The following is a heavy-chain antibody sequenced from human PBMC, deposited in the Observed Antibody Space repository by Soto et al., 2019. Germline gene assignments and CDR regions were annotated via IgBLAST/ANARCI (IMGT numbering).Heavy chain of an antibody. V-gene: IGHV2-5*02. CDR1: GFSLSTTGVG. J-gene: IGHJ4*01. Sequence: QITLKESGPTLVKPTQTLTLTCTFSGFSLSTTGVGVGWIRQPPGKALEWLALIYWDDDKRYSPSLKSRLTVTQDPSNDQVLLTVANMNPVATATDYCARDRLGESEECHYWGRGTLDAVSS. D-gene: IGHD2-2*01. CDR3: ARDRLGESEECHY. CDR2: IYWDDDK.